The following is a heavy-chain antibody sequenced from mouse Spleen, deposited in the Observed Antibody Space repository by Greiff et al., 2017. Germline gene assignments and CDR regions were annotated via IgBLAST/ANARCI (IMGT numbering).Heavy chain of an antibody. J-gene: IGHJ4*01. CDR3: ARHTITVEGAMDY. CDR2: ISSGGSYT. CDR1: GFTFSSYA. D-gene: IGHD1-1*01. Sequence: EVKLVESGGGLVKPGGSLKLSCAASGFTFSSYAMSWVRQTPEKRLEWVATISSGGSYTYYPDSVKGRFTISRDNAKNTLHLQMSSLRSEDAAMYYCARHTITVEGAMDYWGQGTSVTVSS. V-gene: IGHV5-9-3*01.